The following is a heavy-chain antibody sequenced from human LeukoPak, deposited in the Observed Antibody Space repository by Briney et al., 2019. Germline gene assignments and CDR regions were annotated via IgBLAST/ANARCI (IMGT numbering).Heavy chain of an antibody. CDR3: ARGGSCSTFDWSYAFDI. V-gene: IGHV1-2*02. CDR1: GYTFTGYY. CDR2: INPNSGGT. D-gene: IGHD3-9*01. J-gene: IGHJ3*02. Sequence: ASVKVSCKASGYTFTGYYMHWVRQAPGQGLEWMGWINPNSGGTNYAQKFQGRVTMTRDTSISTAYMELSRLRSDDTAVYYCARGGSCSTFDWSYAFDIWGQGTMVTVSS.